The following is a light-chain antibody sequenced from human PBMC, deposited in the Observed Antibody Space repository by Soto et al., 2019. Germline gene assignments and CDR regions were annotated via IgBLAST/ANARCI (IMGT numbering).Light chain of an antibody. V-gene: IGLV2-14*03. CDR3: ISYTDRQSYL. CDR1: SSDIGSYDH. CDR2: AVS. Sequence: QSSLTLPASVSGSPGQSITISCSGTSSDIGSYDHVAWYQQFPGKSPKLIIYAVSDRPSGVSDRFSGSKSGISASRTISGLQTEDEADYYRISYTDRQSYLFGTGTKVTVL. J-gene: IGLJ1*01.